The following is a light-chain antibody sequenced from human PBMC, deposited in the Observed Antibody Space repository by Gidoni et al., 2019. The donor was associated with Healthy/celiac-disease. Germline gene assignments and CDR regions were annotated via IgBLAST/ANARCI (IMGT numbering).Light chain of an antibody. CDR2: DAS. J-gene: IGKJ4*01. V-gene: IGKV3-11*01. CDR1: QSVSSY. Sequence: ESGSTQSPATLSLSPGERATISCMASQSVSSYLAWYQQKPGQAPRLLIYDASNRATGIPARFSGSGSGTDFTLTISSLEPEDFAVYYCQQRSNWPPGLTFXGXTKVXIK. CDR3: QQRSNWPPGLT.